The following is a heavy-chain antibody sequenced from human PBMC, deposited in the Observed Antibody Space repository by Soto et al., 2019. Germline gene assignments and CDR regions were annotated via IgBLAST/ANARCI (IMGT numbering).Heavy chain of an antibody. CDR2: FDPEDGET. J-gene: IGHJ3*02. CDR1: GYTLTELS. Sequence: GASVKVSCKVSGYTLTELSIHWVRQAPGKGLEWMGGFDPEDGETIYAQKFQGRVTMTEDTSTDTAYMELSSLRSEDTAVYYCAIDCSGGSCYSGDAFDIWGQGTMVTVSS. V-gene: IGHV1-24*01. D-gene: IGHD2-15*01. CDR3: AIDCSGGSCYSGDAFDI.